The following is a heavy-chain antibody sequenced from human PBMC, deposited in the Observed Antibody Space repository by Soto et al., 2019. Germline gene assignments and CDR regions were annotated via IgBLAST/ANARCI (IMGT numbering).Heavy chain of an antibody. V-gene: IGHV3-15*07. CDR2: VKSKTDGGTI. Sequence: GGSLRLSCAASGFTFSNAWMTWVRRAPGKGLEWVGRVKSKTDGGTIDYGAPVKGRFTISRDNSKNTLYLQMNSLRAEDTAVYYCARDSASGYYPALGYFQHWGQGTLVTVSS. D-gene: IGHD3-22*01. CDR1: GFTFSNAW. J-gene: IGHJ1*01. CDR3: ARDSASGYYPALGYFQH.